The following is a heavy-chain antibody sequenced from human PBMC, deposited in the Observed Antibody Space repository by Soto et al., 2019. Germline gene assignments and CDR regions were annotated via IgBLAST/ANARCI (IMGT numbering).Heavy chain of an antibody. J-gene: IGHJ5*02. D-gene: IGHD2-2*01. CDR3: ARGRYTRYCSSTSCMAPFDD. CDR2: INHSGST. Sequence: SETLSLTCAVYGGSFSGYYWSWIRQPPGKGLEWIGEINHSGSTNYNPSLKSRVTISVDTSKNQFSLKLSSVTAADTAVYYCARGRYTRYCSSTSCMAPFDDWGQGTRVTVSS. V-gene: IGHV4-34*01. CDR1: GGSFSGYY.